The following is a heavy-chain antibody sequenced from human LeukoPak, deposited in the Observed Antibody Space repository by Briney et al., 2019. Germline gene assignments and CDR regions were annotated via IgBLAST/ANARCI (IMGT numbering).Heavy chain of an antibody. V-gene: IGHV5-51*01. Sequence: GESLRVSCKGSGFSFTSYWIGWVRQMPGKGLEWMGIIYPGDSDTRYSPSFQGQVTISADKSITTTYLQWSSLKASDTAMYYCAAGTYSSSSYAFDIWGQGTMVSVSS. CDR1: GFSFTSYW. J-gene: IGHJ3*02. CDR2: IYPGDSDT. CDR3: AAGTYSSSSYAFDI. D-gene: IGHD6-6*01.